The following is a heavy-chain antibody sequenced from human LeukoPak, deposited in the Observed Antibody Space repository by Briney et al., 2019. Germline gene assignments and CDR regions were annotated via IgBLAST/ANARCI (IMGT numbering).Heavy chain of an antibody. CDR2: IYYTGRT. CDR1: GGSISNYY. V-gene: IGHV4-59*08. CDR3: ARHGALCTGGSCTRFDP. Sequence: SETLSLTCTVSGGSISNYYWSWVRQPPGKGVEWIGYIYYTGRTSYNPSLKSRVPLSVDTSKDQVSLKLDSVTAADTAMYYCARHGALCTGGSCTRFDPWGQGTLVTVSS. J-gene: IGHJ5*02. D-gene: IGHD2-15*01.